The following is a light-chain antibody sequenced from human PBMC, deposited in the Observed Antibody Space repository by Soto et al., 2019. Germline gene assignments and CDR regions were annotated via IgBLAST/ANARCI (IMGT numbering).Light chain of an antibody. V-gene: IGLV2-11*01. CDR1: SSDVGGYNY. CDR2: DVS. Sequence: QSALTQPRSVSGSPGQSVTISCTGTSSDVGGYNYVSWYQQHPGKAPKVMIYDVSERHSGVPDSFSGSKSGNPDCLTISGLQAEDEADYYCCASAGSPRYVFGAGTKLTVL. CDR3: CASAGSPRYV. J-gene: IGLJ1*01.